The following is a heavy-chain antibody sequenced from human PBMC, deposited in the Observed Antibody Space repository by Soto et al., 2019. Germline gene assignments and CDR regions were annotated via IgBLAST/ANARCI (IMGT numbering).Heavy chain of an antibody. CDR2: IIPIADTA. CDR3: ARGLYSWFDP. V-gene: IGHV1-69*12. Sequence: QVQLVQSGAEVKKPGSSEKVSCKASGGTFSSYVISWVRQAPGQGLEWMGGIIPIADTANYAQKFQGRVTITGAESTSTAYMERSSLRSADTAVSYSARGLYSWFDPWGQGTLVTVSS. J-gene: IGHJ5*02. D-gene: IGHD2-8*01. CDR1: GGTFSSYV.